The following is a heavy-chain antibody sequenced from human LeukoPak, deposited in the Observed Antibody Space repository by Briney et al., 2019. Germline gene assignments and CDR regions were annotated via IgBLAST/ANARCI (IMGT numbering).Heavy chain of an antibody. D-gene: IGHD3-3*02. CDR3: ARAQKLEGFDY. CDR2: INANSGTT. J-gene: IGHJ4*02. Sequence: QPGGSLRLSCSASGFAFSVYAMSWLRQPPGKGLEWVSTINANSGTTSYAASVRGRFTISRDNSKNTLYLQLNTLRAEDTAVYYCARAQKLEGFDYWGQRTLVTVSS. CDR1: GFAFSVYA. V-gene: IGHV3-23*01.